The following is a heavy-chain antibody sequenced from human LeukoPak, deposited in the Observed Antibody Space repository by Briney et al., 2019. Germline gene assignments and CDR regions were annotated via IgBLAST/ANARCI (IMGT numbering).Heavy chain of an antibody. CDR1: GFTVSSNY. CDR2: IYSGGST. V-gene: IGHV3-53*01. CDR3: ARDLGWNYAGGLDY. J-gene: IGHJ4*02. Sequence: PGGSLRLSXAASGFTVSSNYMSWVRQAPGKGLEWVSAIYSGGSTYYADSVKGRFTISRDNSKNTLYLQMNSLRAEDTAVYYCARDLGWNYAGGLDYWGQGTLVTVSS. D-gene: IGHD1-7*01.